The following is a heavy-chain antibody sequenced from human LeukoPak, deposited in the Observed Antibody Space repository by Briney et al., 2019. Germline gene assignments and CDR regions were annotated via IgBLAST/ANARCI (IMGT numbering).Heavy chain of an antibody. Sequence: GASVKVSCKASGYTFTGYDMHWVRQAPGQGLEWMGWINPNSGGTNYAQKFQGRVTMTRDTSISTAYMELSRLRSDDTAVYYCARVYNPLVYYMDVWGKGTTVTVSS. D-gene: IGHD1-1*01. CDR3: ARVYNPLVYYMDV. J-gene: IGHJ6*03. CDR1: GYTFTGYD. CDR2: INPNSGGT. V-gene: IGHV1-2*02.